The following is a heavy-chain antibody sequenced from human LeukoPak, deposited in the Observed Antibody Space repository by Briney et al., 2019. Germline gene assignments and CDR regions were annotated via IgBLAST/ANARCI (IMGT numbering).Heavy chain of an antibody. D-gene: IGHD6-13*01. CDR3: ARGMASSSWYSYYYYYMDV. V-gene: IGHV3-30-3*01. Sequence: GGSLRLSCAASGFTFSSYAMHWVRQAPGKGLEWVAVISYDGSNKYYADSVKGRFTISRDNAKNSLYLQMNSLRAEDTAVYYCARGMASSSWYSYYYYYMDVWGKGTTVTVSS. J-gene: IGHJ6*03. CDR1: GFTFSSYA. CDR2: ISYDGSNK.